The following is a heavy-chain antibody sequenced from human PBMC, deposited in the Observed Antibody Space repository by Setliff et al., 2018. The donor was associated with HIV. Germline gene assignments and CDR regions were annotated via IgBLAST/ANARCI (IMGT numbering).Heavy chain of an antibody. CDR1: GFTFRNYW. D-gene: IGHD1-20*01. J-gene: IGHJ6*02. CDR3: VRDITPCWDV. Sequence: GGSLRLSCAASGFTFRNYWMHWVRQAPGKGLVWVSRIDGDGSGTSYADSVQGRFTSSRDNAKNTLYLQMNSLRAEATAVYYCVRDITPCWDVWGQGTTVTVSS. CDR2: IDGDGSGT. V-gene: IGHV3-74*01.